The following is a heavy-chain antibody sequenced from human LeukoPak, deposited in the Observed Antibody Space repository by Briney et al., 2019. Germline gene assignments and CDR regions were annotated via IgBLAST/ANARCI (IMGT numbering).Heavy chain of an antibody. CDR3: ASLWGDNY. Sequence: QPGGSLRLSCAASGFTFSSYEMNWVRQAPGKGREWVSYISRSGSTIYYADSVKGRFTISRGNARNSLYLQMNSLRAEDTAVYYCASLWGDNYWGQGTLVTVSS. CDR1: GFTFSSYE. J-gene: IGHJ4*02. CDR2: ISRSGSTI. V-gene: IGHV3-48*03. D-gene: IGHD7-27*01.